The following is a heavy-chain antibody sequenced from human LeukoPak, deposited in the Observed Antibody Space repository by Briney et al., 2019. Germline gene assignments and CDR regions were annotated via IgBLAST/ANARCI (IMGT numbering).Heavy chain of an antibody. CDR3: ARHKDYYYDSSGYLFDY. Sequence: GESLKISCKGSGYTFTSYWIGWVRQMPGKGLERMGIIVPGDSDTKYSPSFQGQVTISADKSSSTAYLQWSSLKASDTAIYYCARHKDYYYDSSGYLFDYWGQGTLVTVSS. J-gene: IGHJ4*02. D-gene: IGHD3-22*01. CDR2: IVPGDSDT. CDR1: GYTFTSYW. V-gene: IGHV5-51*01.